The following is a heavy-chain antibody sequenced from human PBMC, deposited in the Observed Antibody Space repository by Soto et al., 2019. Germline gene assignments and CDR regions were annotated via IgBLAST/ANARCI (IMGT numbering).Heavy chain of an antibody. CDR3: ARAVAVPADFDY. Sequence: QVQLVQSGAEEKKPGASVKVSCKASGYTFTSYAMHWVRQAPGQRLEWMGWINAGNGNTKYSQKFQGRVTITRGTSAITAYMELSSLRSEDTAVYYCARAVAVPADFDYWGQGTLVTFSS. CDR1: GYTFTSYA. V-gene: IGHV1-3*05. CDR2: INAGNGNT. D-gene: IGHD6-19*01. J-gene: IGHJ4*02.